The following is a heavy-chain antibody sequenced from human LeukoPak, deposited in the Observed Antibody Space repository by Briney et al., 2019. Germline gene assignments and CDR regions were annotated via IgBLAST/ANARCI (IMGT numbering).Heavy chain of an antibody. CDR1: GFTFDDYG. D-gene: IGHD3-3*01. V-gene: IGHV3-20*03. CDR3: ARRLFFGTLRPAFDI. Sequence: GGSLRLSYAASGFTFDDYGMSWVRQAPGKGLEWVSGINWNGGSTGYADSVKGRFTISRDNAKNSLYLQMNSLRAEDTALYYCARRLFFGTLRPAFDIWGQGTMVTVSS. CDR2: INWNGGST. J-gene: IGHJ3*02.